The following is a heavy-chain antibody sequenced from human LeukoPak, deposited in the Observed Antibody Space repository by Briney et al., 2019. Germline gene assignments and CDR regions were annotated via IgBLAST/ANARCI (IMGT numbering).Heavy chain of an antibody. D-gene: IGHD2-8*01. CDR3: ARDTTEGVLSLDV. J-gene: IGHJ6*02. V-gene: IGHV3-33*01. CDR2: IWYDGSKQ. CDR1: GFTFSRSG. Sequence: GGSLRLSCAASGFTFSRSGMHWVRQAPGKGPEWVAVIWYDGSKQYYAESVKGRFTISKDNSKNTLDLQMSSLRVEDTAVYYCARDTTEGVLSLDVWGQGTTVTVSS.